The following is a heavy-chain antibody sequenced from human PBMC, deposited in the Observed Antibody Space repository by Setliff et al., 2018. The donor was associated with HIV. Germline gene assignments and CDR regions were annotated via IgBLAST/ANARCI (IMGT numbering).Heavy chain of an antibody. CDR3: ARGEMIAFGGVGWLDP. Sequence: ASVKVSCKASGYTFLAYYIHWVRQATGQGLEWMGWMNPNSGNTGYAQKFQGRVTMTRNTSISTAYMELSSLRSEDTAMYYCARGEMIAFGGVGWLDPWGHGTLVTVSS. CDR1: GYTFLAYY. D-gene: IGHD3-16*01. V-gene: IGHV1-8*02. CDR2: MNPNSGNT. J-gene: IGHJ5*02.